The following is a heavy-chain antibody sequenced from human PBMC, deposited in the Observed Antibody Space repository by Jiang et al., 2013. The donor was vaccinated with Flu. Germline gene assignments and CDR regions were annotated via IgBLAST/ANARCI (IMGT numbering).Heavy chain of an antibody. CDR2: ISYDGSNK. D-gene: IGHD3-22*01. Sequence: GGGVVQPGRSLRLSCAASGFTFSSYGMHWVRQAPGKGLEWVAVISYDGSNKYYADSVKGRFTISRDNSKNTLYLQMNSLRAEDTAVYYCAKGYYDSSARSPFDYWGQGTLVTVSS. CDR1: GFTFSSYG. CDR3: AKGYYDSSARSPFDY. J-gene: IGHJ4*02. V-gene: IGHV3-30*18.